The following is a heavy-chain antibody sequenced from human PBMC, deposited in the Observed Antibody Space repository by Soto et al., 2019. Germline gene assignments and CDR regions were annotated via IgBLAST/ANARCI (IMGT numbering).Heavy chain of an antibody. D-gene: IGHD2-15*01. CDR3: ARFDCSGGSCSSSYWYFDL. Sequence: SVKVSCKASGGTFSSYAISWVRQAPGQGLEWMGGIIPIFGTANYAQKFQGRVTITADESTSTAYMELSSLRSEDTAVYYCARFDCSGGSCSSSYWYFDLWGRGTLVTVSS. J-gene: IGHJ2*01. V-gene: IGHV1-69*13. CDR1: GGTFSSYA. CDR2: IIPIFGTA.